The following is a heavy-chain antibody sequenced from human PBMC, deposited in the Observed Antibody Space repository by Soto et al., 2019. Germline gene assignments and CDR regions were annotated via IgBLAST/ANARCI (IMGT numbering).Heavy chain of an antibody. J-gene: IGHJ6*02. V-gene: IGHV3-7*03. CDR2: IKQDGSEK. D-gene: IGHD4-17*01. Sequence: VGSLRLSCAASGFTFSSYWMSWVRQAPGKGLEWVANIKQDGSEKYYVDSVKGRFTISRDNAKNSLYLQMNSLRAEDTAVYYCARYGDYVSYYYGMDVWGQGTTVTVSS. CDR3: ARYGDYVSYYYGMDV. CDR1: GFTFSSYW.